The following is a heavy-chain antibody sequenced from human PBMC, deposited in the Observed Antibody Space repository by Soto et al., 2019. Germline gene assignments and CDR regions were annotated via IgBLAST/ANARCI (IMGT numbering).Heavy chain of an antibody. CDR3: ARALSYSSSSYYFDY. Sequence: HPGGSLRLSCAASGFTFSSYAMHWVRQAPGKGLEWVAVISYDGSNKYYADSVKGRFTISRDNSKNTLYLQMNSLRAEDTAVYYCARALSYSSSSYYFDYWGQGTLVTVSS. CDR2: ISYDGSNK. D-gene: IGHD6-6*01. J-gene: IGHJ4*02. CDR1: GFTFSSYA. V-gene: IGHV3-30-3*01.